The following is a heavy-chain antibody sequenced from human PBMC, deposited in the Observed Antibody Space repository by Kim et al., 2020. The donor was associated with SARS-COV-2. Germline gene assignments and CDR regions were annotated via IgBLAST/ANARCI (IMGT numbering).Heavy chain of an antibody. Sequence: GGSLRLSCTASGFTFSDNWMSWVRQAPGKGLEWLAGIKEDGSVKYYLNSVEGRFTISRDNAKNSLYLQMNSLRVEDTALYFCTRDRAYSLDYWGQGTLVTVSS. D-gene: IGHD2-15*01. CDR3: TRDRAYSLDY. CDR1: GFTFSDNW. CDR2: IKEDGSVK. V-gene: IGHV3-7*01. J-gene: IGHJ4*02.